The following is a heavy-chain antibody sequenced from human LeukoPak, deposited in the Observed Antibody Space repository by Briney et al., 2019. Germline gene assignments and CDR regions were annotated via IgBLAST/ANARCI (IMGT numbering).Heavy chain of an antibody. V-gene: IGHV4-34*01. CDR1: GVSVGGYY. CDR2: IRSGYT. J-gene: IGHJ4*02. Sequence: PSETLSLTCAVHGVSVGGYYWSWIRQSPGKGLEWIGEIRSGYTNYNPSLKTRVTISADTSENQLSLRLPSVPAADTAVYYCARMRCGHTDNRCYNYWGQGTLVTVYS. CDR3: ARMRCGHTDNRCYNY. D-gene: IGHD2-2*02.